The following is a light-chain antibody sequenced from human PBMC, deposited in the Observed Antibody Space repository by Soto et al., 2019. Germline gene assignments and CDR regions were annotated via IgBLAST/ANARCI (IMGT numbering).Light chain of an antibody. V-gene: IGKV1-8*01. CDR1: QGISSY. CDR2: AAS. CDR3: QQYYSYPPT. Sequence: AIRMTQSPSSLSASKGDRVTITCRASQGISSYLAWYQQKPGKAPKLLIYAASTLQSGVPSRFSGSGSGTDFTLTISCLQSEDFATYYCQQYYSYPPTFGGGTKVDIK. J-gene: IGKJ4*01.